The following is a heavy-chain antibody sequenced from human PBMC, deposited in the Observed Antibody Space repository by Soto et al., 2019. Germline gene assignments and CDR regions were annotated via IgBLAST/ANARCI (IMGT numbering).Heavy chain of an antibody. Sequence: SETRSLTCTVSGGSISTDDWIGSRQSPGKELEWIGYIYYSGSTNYNPSLNSRVTISVDTSRNQFSLNLNSVTAADTAIYYCARNDHEKIDVAGIYWFASWGRGTLVTVSS. CDR1: GGSISTDD. J-gene: IGHJ5*01. CDR2: IYYSGST. CDR3: ARNDHEKIDVAGIYWFAS. D-gene: IGHD6-19*01. V-gene: IGHV4-59*08.